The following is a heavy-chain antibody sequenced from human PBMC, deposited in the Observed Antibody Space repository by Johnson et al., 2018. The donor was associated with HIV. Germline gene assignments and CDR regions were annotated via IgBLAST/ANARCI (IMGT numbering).Heavy chain of an antibody. V-gene: IGHV3-30*04. CDR1: GFTFSSYD. CDR2: TSYDGSNK. J-gene: IGHJ3*02. CDR3: ARACRDGYTCDVYDI. Sequence: QMQLVESGGGVVQPGRSLRLSCAASGFTFSSYDIHWVRQAPGKGLEWVAGTSYDGSNKYYADSVKGRFTISRDTSKNTLYLQMNSLRAEDTAVYYCARACRDGYTCDVYDIWGQGTMVTVSS. D-gene: IGHD5-24*01.